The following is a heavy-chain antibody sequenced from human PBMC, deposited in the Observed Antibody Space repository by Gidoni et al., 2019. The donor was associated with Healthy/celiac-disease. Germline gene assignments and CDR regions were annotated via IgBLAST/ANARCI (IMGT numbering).Heavy chain of an antibody. CDR2: ISDDGSNK. CDR1: GFTSSSYA. J-gene: IGHJ4*02. CDR3: ARNFYSGSYYGGFDY. D-gene: IGHD1-26*01. Sequence: QVQLVASGGGVVQPGRSLRLSCAASGFTSSSYAMHWVRQAPGKGLEWVAFISDDGSNKYYADSVKVRFTISRDNSKNTLYLQMNSLRAEDTAVYYCARNFYSGSYYGGFDYWGQGTLVTVSS. V-gene: IGHV3-30-3*01.